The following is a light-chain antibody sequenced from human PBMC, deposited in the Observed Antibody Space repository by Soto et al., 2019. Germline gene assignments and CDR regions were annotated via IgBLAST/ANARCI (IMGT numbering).Light chain of an antibody. V-gene: IGKV3-20*01. CDR1: QSLSGGY. CDR3: QQNGSLPIT. J-gene: IGKJ5*01. CDR2: SAS. Sequence: EIVLTQSPGTLSLSPGERATLSCRTSQSLSGGYLAWFQQKPGQTPRLLIYSASNRATGIPDRFSGSGSGTDFTLTISRLEPEDFVVYYCQQNGSLPITFGQEKRLEIK.